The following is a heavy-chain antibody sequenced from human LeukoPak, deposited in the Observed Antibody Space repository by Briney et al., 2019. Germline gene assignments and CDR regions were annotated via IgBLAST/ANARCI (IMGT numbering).Heavy chain of an antibody. CDR2: IGNSGNT. V-gene: IGHV4-39*01. D-gene: IGHD2-2*01. CDR1: GGSISGSSYY. J-gene: IGHJ5*02. CDR3: ARSHSAAGAISNWFDP. Sequence: SETLSPTCTVSGGSISGSSYYWGWIRQPPGKGLEWIGCIGNSGNTYYNRSLKSRVTISVDTSKNQFSLKLSSVTATDTATYYCARSHSAAGAISNWFDPWGRGTLVPVSS.